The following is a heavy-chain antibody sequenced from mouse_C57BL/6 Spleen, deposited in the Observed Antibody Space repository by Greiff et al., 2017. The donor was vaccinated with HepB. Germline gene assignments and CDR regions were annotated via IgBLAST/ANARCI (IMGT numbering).Heavy chain of an antibody. Sequence: SGTVLARPGASVKMSCKTSGYTFTSYWMHWVKQRPGQGLEWIGAIYPGNSDTSYNQKFKGKAKLTAVTSASTAYMELSSLTNEDSAVYYCTPSHYDYDGTGAWFAYWGQGTLVTVSA. CDR1: GYTFTSYW. V-gene: IGHV1-5*01. CDR2: IYPGNSDT. J-gene: IGHJ3*01. D-gene: IGHD2-4*01. CDR3: TPSHYDYDGTGAWFAY.